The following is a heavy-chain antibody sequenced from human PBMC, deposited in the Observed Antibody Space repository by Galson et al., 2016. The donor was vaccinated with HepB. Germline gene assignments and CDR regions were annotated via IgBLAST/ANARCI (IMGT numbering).Heavy chain of an antibody. J-gene: IGHJ3*02. V-gene: IGHV3-23*01. CDR3: AKIRPVWCNSGWGGSFDI. CDR2: IRGSGTGT. Sequence: SLRLSCAASGFSISIYSMNWVRQAPGKGLEWVSAIRGSGTGTSYTDSVKGRFTISRDNSKNTLYLQMNSLRAEDAAVYYCAKIRPVWCNSGWGGSFDIWGRGTMVTVSS. D-gene: IGHD6-19*01. CDR1: GFSISIYS.